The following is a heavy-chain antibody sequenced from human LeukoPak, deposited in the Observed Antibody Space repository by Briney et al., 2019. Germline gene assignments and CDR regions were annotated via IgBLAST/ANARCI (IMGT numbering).Heavy chain of an antibody. CDR3: ARVYYDILTGYIYDY. V-gene: IGHV1-8*01. J-gene: IGHJ4*02. CDR2: MNPNSGNT. CDR1: GYTFTSYD. D-gene: IGHD3-9*01. Sequence: ASVKVSCKASGYTFTSYDINWVRQATGQGLEWMGWMNPNSGNTGYAQKFQGRVTVTRNTSISTAYMELSSLRSEDTAVYYCARVYYDILTGYIYDYWGQGTLVTVSS.